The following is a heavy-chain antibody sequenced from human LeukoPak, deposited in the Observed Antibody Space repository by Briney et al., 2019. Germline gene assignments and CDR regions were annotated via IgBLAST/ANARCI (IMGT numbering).Heavy chain of an antibody. CDR3: AREIAVAGTWYFDL. Sequence: GGSLRLSCAASGFTFSNYDMHWVRQATGKGLEWVSGISTAGETNYPGSVKGRFTIFRENAKNSVYLQMDSLRAGDTAVYYCAREIAVAGTWYFDLWGRGTLVTVSS. CDR2: ISTAGET. CDR1: GFTFSNYD. J-gene: IGHJ2*01. D-gene: IGHD6-19*01. V-gene: IGHV3-13*01.